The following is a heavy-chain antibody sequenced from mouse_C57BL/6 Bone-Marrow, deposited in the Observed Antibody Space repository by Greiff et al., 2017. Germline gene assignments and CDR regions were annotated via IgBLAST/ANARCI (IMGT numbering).Heavy chain of an antibody. CDR1: GYTFTSYG. CDR3: AIRIRCYYAMDY. J-gene: IGHJ4*01. Sequence: QVQLQQSGAELARPGASVKLSCKASGYTFTSYGISWVKQRTGQGLEWIGEIYPRSGNTYYNEKFKGKATLTVDKSSSTAYMQLSSLTSEDSAVYYCAIRIRCYYAMDYWGQGTSVTVSS. D-gene: IGHD1-1*01. V-gene: IGHV1-81*01. CDR2: IYPRSGNT.